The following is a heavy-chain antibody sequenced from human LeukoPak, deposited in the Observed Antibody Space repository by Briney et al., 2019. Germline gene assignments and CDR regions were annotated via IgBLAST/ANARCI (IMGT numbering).Heavy chain of an antibody. J-gene: IGHJ5*02. CDR2: IIPIFGTA. Sequence: ASVKVSCKASGYTFTGYYMHWVRQAPGQGLEWMGGIIPIFGTANYAQKFQGRVTITADKSTSTAYMELSSLRSEDTAVYYCARDQYSSSWYLAKLNWFDPWGQGTLVTVSS. CDR3: ARDQYSSSWYLAKLNWFDP. D-gene: IGHD6-13*01. CDR1: GYTFTGYY. V-gene: IGHV1-69*06.